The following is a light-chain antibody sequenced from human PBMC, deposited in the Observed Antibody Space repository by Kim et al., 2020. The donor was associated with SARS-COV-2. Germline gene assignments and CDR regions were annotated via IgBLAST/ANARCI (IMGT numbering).Light chain of an antibody. CDR2: NTN. J-gene: IGLJ3*02. CDR1: SGSVSTAHH. Sequence: GAVTITWGLRSGSVSTAHHPSWYQQQPGQAPRTLIYNTNSRSSGVPDRFSGSNLGNRAALTITGAEAAGESHYYCVLYMTGGTWVFGGGTQLTVL. CDR3: VLYMTGGTWV. V-gene: IGLV8-61*01.